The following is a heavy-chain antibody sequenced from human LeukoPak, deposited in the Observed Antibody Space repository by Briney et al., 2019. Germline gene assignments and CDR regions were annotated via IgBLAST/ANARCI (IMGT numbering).Heavy chain of an antibody. CDR1: GGSISSGGYS. J-gene: IGHJ3*02. Sequence: SETLSLTCAVSGGSISSGGYSWSWIRQPPGKGLEWIGYIYHSGSTYYHPSLKSRVTISVDRSKNQFSLNLTSVTAADKAVYCCARSTPSGDAFDIWGQGTMVTVSS. D-gene: IGHD3-10*01. CDR3: ARSTPSGDAFDI. V-gene: IGHV4-30-2*01. CDR2: IYHSGST.